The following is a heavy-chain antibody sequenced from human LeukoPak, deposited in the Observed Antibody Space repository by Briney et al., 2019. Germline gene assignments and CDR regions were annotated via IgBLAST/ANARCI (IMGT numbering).Heavy chain of an antibody. CDR2: IYYSGST. Sequence: SETLSLTCTVSGGSISSSSYYWGWIRQPPGKGLEWIGSIYYSGSTYYNPSLKSRVTISVDTSKNQFSLKLSSVTAADTAVYYCARSIAAAGRGEIDYWGQGTLVTVSS. D-gene: IGHD6-13*01. V-gene: IGHV4-39*01. CDR3: ARSIAAAGRGEIDY. J-gene: IGHJ4*02. CDR1: GGSISSSSYY.